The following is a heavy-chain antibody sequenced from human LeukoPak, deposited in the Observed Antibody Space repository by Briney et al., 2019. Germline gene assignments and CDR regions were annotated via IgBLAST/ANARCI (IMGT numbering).Heavy chain of an antibody. J-gene: IGHJ3*02. CDR1: GGSISSYY. D-gene: IGHD2-2*02. V-gene: IGHV4-59*08. CDR2: IYYSGST. Sequence: SETLSLTCTVSGGSISSYYWSWIRRPPGKGPEWIGYIYYSGSTNYNPSLKSRVTISVDTSKNQFSLKLSSVTAADTAVYYCARQYTSDAFDIWGQGTMVTVSS. CDR3: ARQYTSDAFDI.